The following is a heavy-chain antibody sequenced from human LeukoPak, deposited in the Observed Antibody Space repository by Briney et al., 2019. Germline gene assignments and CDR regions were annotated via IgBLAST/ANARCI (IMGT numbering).Heavy chain of an antibody. CDR1: GFSFSAYW. Sequence: PGGSLRLSCAGSGFSFSAYWMHWVRQLPGKGLVWVSRINSDGSSISYADSVKGRFTISRDNAKNTLYLQMSSLRLEDTAVYYCARLRGYYDSSDHWGQGTLVTVSS. D-gene: IGHD3-22*01. J-gene: IGHJ4*02. V-gene: IGHV3-74*01. CDR2: INSDGSSI. CDR3: ARLRGYYDSSDH.